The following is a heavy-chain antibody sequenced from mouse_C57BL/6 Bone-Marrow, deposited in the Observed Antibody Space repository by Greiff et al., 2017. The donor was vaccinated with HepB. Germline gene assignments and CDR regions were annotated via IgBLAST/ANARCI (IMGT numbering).Heavy chain of an antibody. D-gene: IGHD1-1*01. CDR2: IHPNSGST. CDR1: GYTFTSYW. J-gene: IGHJ1*03. CDR3: AREGAASGYYYGSSYWYFDV. Sequence: QVQLQQPGAELVKPGASVKLSCKASGYTFTSYWMHWVKQRPGQGLEWIGMIHPNSGSTNYNEKFKSKATLTVDKSSSTAYMQLSSLTSEDSAVYYCAREGAASGYYYGSSYWYFDVGGTGTTVTVSS. V-gene: IGHV1-64*01.